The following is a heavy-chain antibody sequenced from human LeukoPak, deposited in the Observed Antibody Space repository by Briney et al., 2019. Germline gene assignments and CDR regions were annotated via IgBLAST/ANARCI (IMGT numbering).Heavy chain of an antibody. D-gene: IGHD6-19*01. J-gene: IGHJ4*02. CDR2: INPSGGST. Sequence: GASVKVSCKASGYTFTSYYMHWVRQAPGQGLEWMGIINPSGGSTSYAQKFQGRVTMTRDTYTSTVYMELSSLRSEDTAVYYCAGDNAGIAVAGTTGFYGYWGQGTLVTVSS. V-gene: IGHV1-46*01. CDR3: AGDNAGIAVAGTTGFYGY. CDR1: GYTFTSYY.